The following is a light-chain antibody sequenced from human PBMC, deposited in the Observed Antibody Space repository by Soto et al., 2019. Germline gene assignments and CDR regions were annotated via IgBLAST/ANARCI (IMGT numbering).Light chain of an antibody. Sequence: QSALTQPASVSGSPGQSITISCTGTSSDVGGYNYVSWYQHHPGKAPKLMIYDVSNRPSGVSNRFSGSKSGNTASLTISGLQAEDEADYYCSSHTSRSTLVFGTGTKVTV. J-gene: IGLJ1*01. CDR1: SSDVGGYNY. V-gene: IGLV2-14*03. CDR2: DVS. CDR3: SSHTSRSTLV.